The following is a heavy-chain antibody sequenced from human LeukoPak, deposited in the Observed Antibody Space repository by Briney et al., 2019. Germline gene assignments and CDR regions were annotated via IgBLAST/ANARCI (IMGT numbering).Heavy chain of an antibody. Sequence: QPGGSLRLSCAASGFTFSSYAMSSVRQAPGKGLEWVSAISGRGGSTYYADSVKGRFTISRDNSKNTLYLAMNIPTSEDTAVYYCANSVYIAVAGYWGQGTLVTVSS. CDR3: ANSVYIAVAGY. V-gene: IGHV3-23*01. J-gene: IGHJ4*02. D-gene: IGHD6-19*01. CDR1: GFTFSSYA. CDR2: ISGRGGST.